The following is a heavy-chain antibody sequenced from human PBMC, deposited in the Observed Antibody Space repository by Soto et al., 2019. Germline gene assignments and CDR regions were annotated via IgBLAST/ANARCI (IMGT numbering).Heavy chain of an antibody. V-gene: IGHV3-53*01. CDR2: IYSDGTT. CDR1: GLTVSSNY. J-gene: IGHJ6*02. Sequence: GGSLRLACAASGLTVSSNYMSWVRQAPGKGLEWVSIIYSDGTTYYADSVKGRFTISRDNSRNTLYLQMNSLRAEDTAVYYCAKGPPLPYYGMDVWGQGTTVTVSS. CDR3: AKGPPLPYYGMDV.